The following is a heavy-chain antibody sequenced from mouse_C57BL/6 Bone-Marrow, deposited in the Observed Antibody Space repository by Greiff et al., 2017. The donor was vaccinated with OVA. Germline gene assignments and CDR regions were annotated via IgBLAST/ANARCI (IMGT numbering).Heavy chain of an antibody. D-gene: IGHD2-3*01. Sequence: EVQGVESGGGLVKPGGSLKLSCAASGFPFSDYGMHWVRQAPETGLEWVASISSGSSTIYYADIVKGRFTISRDNAKNTLFLQMTSLRSEDTAMYYCARRRPMIPFAYWGQGTLVTVSA. CDR2: ISSGSSTI. J-gene: IGHJ3*01. V-gene: IGHV5-17*01. CDR1: GFPFSDYG. CDR3: ARRRPMIPFAY.